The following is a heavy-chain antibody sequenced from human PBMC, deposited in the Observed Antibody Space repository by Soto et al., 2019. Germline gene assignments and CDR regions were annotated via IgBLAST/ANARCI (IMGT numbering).Heavy chain of an antibody. V-gene: IGHV4-59*01. Sequence: ETRSLTCSVAGVSISSYFWILIRQAPGRGLELIGYTYHRGSTNYSPSLRSRVAISLDTSENQFSLKVNSVTAADTAVYYCARIGGYHGPLDDWGQGTPVTVSS. D-gene: IGHD6-25*01. CDR2: TYHRGST. CDR3: ARIGGYHGPLDD. J-gene: IGHJ4*02. CDR1: GVSISSYF.